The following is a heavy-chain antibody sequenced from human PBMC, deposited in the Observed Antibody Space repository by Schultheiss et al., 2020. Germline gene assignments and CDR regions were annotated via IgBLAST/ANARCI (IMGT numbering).Heavy chain of an antibody. Sequence: GGSLRLSCAASGFTFDDYGMSWVRQAPGKGLEWVSGINWNGGSIGYADSVKGRFTISRDNAKNSLYLQMNSLRAEDTALYYCAKGPRSYYYYGMDVWGQGTTVTVSS. V-gene: IGHV3-20*04. CDR1: GFTFDDYG. J-gene: IGHJ6*02. CDR2: INWNGGSI. CDR3: AKGPRSYYYYGMDV.